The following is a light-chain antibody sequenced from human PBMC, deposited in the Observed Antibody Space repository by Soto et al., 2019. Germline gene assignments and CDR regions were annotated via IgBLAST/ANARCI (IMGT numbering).Light chain of an antibody. CDR3: CSYAGSYNLGV. J-gene: IGLJ3*02. CDR2: DVT. V-gene: IGLV2-11*01. CDR1: SSDVGGYDF. Sequence: QSALTKPRSVSGSPGQSVTISCTGTSSDVGGYDFVSWYQQHPGKAPKLTIYDVTKRPSWVPDRFSGAKSGNSASLTISGLRAEDEADYYCCSYAGSYNLGVFGGGTKVTVL.